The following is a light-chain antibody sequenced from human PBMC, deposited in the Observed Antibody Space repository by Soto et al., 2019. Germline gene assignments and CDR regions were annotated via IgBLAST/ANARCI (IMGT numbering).Light chain of an antibody. J-gene: IGKJ3*01. CDR1: QSVSSSY. V-gene: IGKV3-20*01. Sequence: EIVLTQSPGTLSLSPGERATLSCRASQSVSSSYLAWYQQKPGQAPRLLIYGASSRATGIPDRFSGSGSGTDFTLTISRLEPEACAVYYCQQYGSSLFTFGPGNKVYIK. CDR3: QQYGSSLFT. CDR2: GAS.